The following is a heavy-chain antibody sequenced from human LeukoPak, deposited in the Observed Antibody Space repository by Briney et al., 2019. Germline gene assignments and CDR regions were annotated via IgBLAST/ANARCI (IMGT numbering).Heavy chain of an antibody. V-gene: IGHV1-46*01. J-gene: IGHJ4*02. CDR3: ARDRGGWYYFDY. Sequence: ASVKVSCKASGYTFASYYMHWVRQAPGQGLEWMGIINPSGGSTSYAQKFQGRVTMTRDTSTSTVYMELSSLRSEDTAVYYCARDRGGWYYFDYWGQGTLVTVSS. CDR2: INPSGGST. CDR1: GYTFASYY. D-gene: IGHD6-19*01.